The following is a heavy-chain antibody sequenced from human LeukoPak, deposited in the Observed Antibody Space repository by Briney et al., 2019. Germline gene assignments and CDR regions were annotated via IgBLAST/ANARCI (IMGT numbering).Heavy chain of an antibody. CDR2: IYYSGST. CDR1: GGSISSGGYY. Sequence: SQTLSLTCTVSGGSISSGGYYWSWIRQHPGKGLEWIGYIYYSGSTYYNPPLKSRVTISVDTSKNQFSLKLSSVTAADTAVYYCARGGTTALWYYYYYGMDVWGQGTTVTVSS. D-gene: IGHD4-11*01. CDR3: ARGGTTALWYYYYYGMDV. J-gene: IGHJ6*02. V-gene: IGHV4-31*03.